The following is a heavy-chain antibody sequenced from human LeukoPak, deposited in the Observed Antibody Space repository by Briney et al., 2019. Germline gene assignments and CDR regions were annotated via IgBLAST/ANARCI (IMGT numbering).Heavy chain of an antibody. CDR3: ARDPGGPGYYDH. Sequence: TSETLSLTCSVSGYSISSGYYWVWIRHPPGKGLECIGTIYHDGSTYYSTYLKNRVTISVDTSKNQFSLKLTSVTAADTVVYYCARDPGGPGYYDHWGQGTLVTISS. CDR1: GYSISSGYY. CDR2: IYHDGST. V-gene: IGHV4-38-2*02. D-gene: IGHD2-2*03. J-gene: IGHJ4*02.